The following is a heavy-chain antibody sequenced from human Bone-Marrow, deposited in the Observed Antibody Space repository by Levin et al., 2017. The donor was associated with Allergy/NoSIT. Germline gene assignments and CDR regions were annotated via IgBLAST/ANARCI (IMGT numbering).Heavy chain of an antibody. D-gene: IGHD1-7*01. Sequence: GGSLRLSCTGSGFTFDDYAIHWVRQAPGKGLEWVSGISGDSDNVAYADSVKGRFTISRDNARNSLYLQMNSLRADDTALYYCTKDLESGTTSFLDFDDWGQGTLVTVSS. J-gene: IGHJ4*02. CDR1: GFTFDDYA. V-gene: IGHV3-9*01. CDR3: TKDLESGTTSFLDFDD. CDR2: ISGDSDNV.